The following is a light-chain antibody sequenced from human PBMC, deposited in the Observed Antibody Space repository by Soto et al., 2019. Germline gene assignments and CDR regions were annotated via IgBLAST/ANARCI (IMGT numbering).Light chain of an antibody. CDR1: NSNIGRYS. V-gene: IGLV1-44*01. CDR3: AAWDDNLNGPL. J-gene: IGLJ3*02. CDR2: SDD. Sequence: QSALTQPPSLSGTPGQRVTISCSGSNSNIGRYSVNWNQLFPGTAPKILIYSDDERPSGVPDRFSGSKSGTSASLAISGLQSEDEAEYYCAAWDDNLNGPLFGGGTKLTVL.